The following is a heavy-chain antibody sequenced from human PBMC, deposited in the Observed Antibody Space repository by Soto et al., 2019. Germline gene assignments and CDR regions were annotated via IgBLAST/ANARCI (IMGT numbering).Heavy chain of an antibody. Sequence: GESLKISCKGSGYSFTSYWIGWVRQMPGKGLEWMGILYPGDSDTRYSPSFQGQVTISADKSISTAYLQWSSLKASDTAMYYCARTSAAGKYYYGMDVWGQGTTVTVSS. J-gene: IGHJ6*02. CDR3: ARTSAAGKYYYGMDV. V-gene: IGHV5-51*01. D-gene: IGHD6-13*01. CDR1: GYSFTSYW. CDR2: LYPGDSDT.